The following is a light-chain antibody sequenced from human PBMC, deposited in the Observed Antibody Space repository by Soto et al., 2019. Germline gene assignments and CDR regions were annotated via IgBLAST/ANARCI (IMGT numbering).Light chain of an antibody. CDR3: QNYNTAPWT. CDR1: EDISNY. V-gene: IGKV1-27*01. J-gene: IGKJ1*01. Sequence: DIQMTQSPSSLSASVGDRVTITCRAREDISNYLAWYQQKPGKVPKLLIYGASTLQSGVPSRFSGSGSGTDFTLTISSLQTEDVATYYCQNYNTAPWTFGQGTKVESK. CDR2: GAS.